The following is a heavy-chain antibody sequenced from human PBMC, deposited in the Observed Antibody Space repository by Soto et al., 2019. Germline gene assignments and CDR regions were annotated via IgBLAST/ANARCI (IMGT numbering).Heavy chain of an antibody. J-gene: IGHJ4*02. CDR2: IYYSGST. D-gene: IGHD6-19*01. CDR3: AIQRAVARYYIDY. Sequence: PSETLSLTCTVSGGSISSSSYYWGWIRQPPGKGLEWIGSIYYSGSTYYNPSLKSRVTISVDTSKNQFSLKLSSVTAADTAVYYCAIQRAVARYYIDYWCQGTLRTVSS. CDR1: GGSISSSSYY. V-gene: IGHV4-39*01.